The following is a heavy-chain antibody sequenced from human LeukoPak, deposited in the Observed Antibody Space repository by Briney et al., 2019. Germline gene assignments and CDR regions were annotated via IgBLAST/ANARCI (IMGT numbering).Heavy chain of an antibody. CDR3: TKSTDYWYYGMDV. CDR1: GFTFSTFA. J-gene: IGHJ6*02. CDR2: IGANVGST. Sequence: GGSLRLSCVASGFTFSTFAMYWLRQAPGKGLEWVSAIGANVGSTSYADTVRGRFTISRDNSRNTLYLQMSSLRTDDTATYYCTKSTDYWYYGMDVWGQGTTVTVSS. D-gene: IGHD2-8*02. V-gene: IGHV3-23*01.